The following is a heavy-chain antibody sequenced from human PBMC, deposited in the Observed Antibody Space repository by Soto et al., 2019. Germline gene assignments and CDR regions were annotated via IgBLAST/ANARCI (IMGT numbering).Heavy chain of an antibody. D-gene: IGHD6-13*01. CDR2: IYGNDEQ. CDR3: SHRLSAAGLFDH. Sequence: QITLKESGPTLVTPRQTLTLTCTFSGFSLDTRAVGVGWVRQPPGKALEWLALIYGNDEQRFNPSLQSRLTIAKDTPKSQVVLTMTNMDPVDTATYFCSHRLSAAGLFDHWGQGTLVSVSS. CDR1: GFSLDTRAVG. V-gene: IGHV2-5*01. J-gene: IGHJ5*02.